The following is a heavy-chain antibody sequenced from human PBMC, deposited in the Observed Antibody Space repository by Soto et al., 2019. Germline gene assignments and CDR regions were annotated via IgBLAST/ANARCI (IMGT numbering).Heavy chain of an antibody. D-gene: IGHD1-26*01. CDR3: ARQYGGEVRYFDY. Sequence: GWALRLSCAASGFTFSSYGMHWVRQAPGKGLEWVAVIWYDGSNKYYADSVKGRFTISRDNSKNTLYLQMNSLRAEDTAVYYCARQYGGEVRYFDYWGQGTLVTVSS. CDR1: GFTFSSYG. CDR2: IWYDGSNK. V-gene: IGHV3-33*01. J-gene: IGHJ4*02.